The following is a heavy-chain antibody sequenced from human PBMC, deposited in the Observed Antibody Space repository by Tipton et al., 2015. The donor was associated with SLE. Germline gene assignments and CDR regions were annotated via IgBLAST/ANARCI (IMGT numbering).Heavy chain of an antibody. CDR1: GGSISSFNW. J-gene: IGHJ2*01. Sequence: SLRLSCAVSGGSISSFNWWIWIRQPPGKGLEWIGTIYHSGSTYYNPSLQSRATISVDTSKNQFSLKLSSVTAADTAVYYCARRVGNWYFDLWGRGTLVTVSS. CDR2: IYHSGST. CDR3: ARRVGNWYFDL. V-gene: IGHV4-4*02. D-gene: IGHD2-2*01.